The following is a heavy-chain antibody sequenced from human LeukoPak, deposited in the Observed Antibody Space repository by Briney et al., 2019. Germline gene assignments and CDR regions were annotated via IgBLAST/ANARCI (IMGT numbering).Heavy chain of an antibody. V-gene: IGHV3-7*01. CDR3: TRHPVGIAVEL. J-gene: IGHJ4*02. CDR1: GFTFSSDW. D-gene: IGHD6-19*01. CDR2: IKQDGSEK. Sequence: GGSLRLSCAASGFTFSSDWMTWVRQAPGKGLEWVVNIKQDGSEKYYVDSVKGRFTVSRDNAKNSLYLQMNSLRAEDTAVYYCTRHPVGIAVELWGQGTLVTVSS.